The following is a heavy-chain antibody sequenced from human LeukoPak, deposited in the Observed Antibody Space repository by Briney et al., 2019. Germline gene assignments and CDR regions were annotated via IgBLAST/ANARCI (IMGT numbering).Heavy chain of an antibody. CDR1: GYTLSSYA. J-gene: IGHJ4*02. CDR2: IIPIFGTA. D-gene: IGHD3-16*01. V-gene: IGHV1-69*05. Sequence: SVKVSCKASGYTLSSYAMNWVRQAPGQGLEWMGGIIPIFGTASYAQKFQGRVTMTRDTSTSTVYMELSSLRSEDTAVYYCARDVGGVYYYWGQGTLVTVSS. CDR3: ARDVGGVYYY.